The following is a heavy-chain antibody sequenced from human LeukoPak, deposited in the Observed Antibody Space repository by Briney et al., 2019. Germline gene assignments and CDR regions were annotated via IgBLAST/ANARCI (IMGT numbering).Heavy chain of an antibody. CDR3: AILSGYYYDSSGYYKTLEDDY. D-gene: IGHD3-22*01. CDR2: ISGSGGST. V-gene: IGHV3-23*01. Sequence: GGSLRLSCAASGFPFSDTWMSWVRQAPGKGLEWVSAISGSGGSTYYADSVKGRFTISRDNSKNTLYLQMNSLRAEDTAVYYCAILSGYYYDSSGYYKTLEDDYWGQGTLVTVSS. J-gene: IGHJ4*02. CDR1: GFPFSDTW.